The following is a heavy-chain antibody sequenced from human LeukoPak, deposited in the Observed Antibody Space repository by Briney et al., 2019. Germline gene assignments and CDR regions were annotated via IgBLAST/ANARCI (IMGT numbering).Heavy chain of an antibody. D-gene: IGHD6-19*01. Sequence: GGSLRLSCAASGFTFSSYAMSWVRQAPGKGLEWVSAISGSGGSTYYADSVKGRFTISRDNSKSTLYLQMNSLRAEDTAVYYCAKGLVGSGWIYFDYWGQGTLVTASS. CDR3: AKGLVGSGWIYFDY. CDR1: GFTFSSYA. CDR2: ISGSGGST. V-gene: IGHV3-23*01. J-gene: IGHJ4*02.